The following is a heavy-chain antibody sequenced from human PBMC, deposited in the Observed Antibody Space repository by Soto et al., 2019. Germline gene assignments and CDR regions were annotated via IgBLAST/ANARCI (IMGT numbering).Heavy chain of an antibody. CDR2: VNHSGST. Sequence: SETVSLNCTVSHVSFISSSYYWGWVRQPPGKGLEWIGSVNHSGSTSYHPSLKSRVTISVDTSKNQFSLKLSSVTAADTAVYYCARSWVKRLKVAAGTKRLDAFDIWGQGTMVTFSS. CDR3: ARSWVKRLKVAAGTKRLDAFDI. D-gene: IGHD6-13*01. J-gene: IGHJ3*02. V-gene: IGHV4-39*07. CDR1: HVSFISSSYY.